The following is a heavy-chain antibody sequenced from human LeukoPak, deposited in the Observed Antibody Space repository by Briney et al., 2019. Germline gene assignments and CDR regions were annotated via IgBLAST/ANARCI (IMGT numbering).Heavy chain of an antibody. CDR1: GDSISSYY. D-gene: IGHD6-6*01. J-gene: IGHJ4*02. CDR2: IYTSGGT. V-gene: IGHV4-4*09. CDR3: ARLTRLSTSPDRYYLDY. Sequence: PSETLSLTCTVSGDSISSYYWSWIRQPPGQGLEWIGYIYTSGGTNYNPSLKGRVTISIDTSKNQFSLKLSSVTAADSAVYYCARLTRLSTSPDRYYLDYWGQGTLVTVSS.